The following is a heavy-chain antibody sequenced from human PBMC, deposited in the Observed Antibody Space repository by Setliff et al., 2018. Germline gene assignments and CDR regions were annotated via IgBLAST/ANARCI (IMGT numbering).Heavy chain of an antibody. D-gene: IGHD3-22*01. CDR3: ARGAGWCCDSSGYYYDY. CDR2: IYTSGST. CDR1: GGSISSSTDY. V-gene: IGHV4-61*02. Sequence: SETLSLTCSVSGGSISSSTDYWSWIRQPAGKGLEWIGRIYTSGSTNYNPSLKSRVTISVDTSKNQFSLKLSSVTAADTAVYYCARGAGWCCDSSGYYYDYWGQGTLVTVSS. J-gene: IGHJ4*02.